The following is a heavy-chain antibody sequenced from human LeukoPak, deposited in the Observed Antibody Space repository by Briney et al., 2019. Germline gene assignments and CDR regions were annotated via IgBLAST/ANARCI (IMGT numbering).Heavy chain of an antibody. J-gene: IGHJ4*02. CDR2: IYYSGST. Sequence: SEALSLTCTVSGGSISSSSYYWGWIRQPPGKGLEWIGSIYYSGSTYYNPSLKSRVTISVDTSKNQFSLKLSSVTAADTAVYYCARSGGAMIVVHYFDYWGQGTLVTVSS. V-gene: IGHV4-39*07. D-gene: IGHD3-22*01. CDR3: ARSGGAMIVVHYFDY. CDR1: GGSISSSSYY.